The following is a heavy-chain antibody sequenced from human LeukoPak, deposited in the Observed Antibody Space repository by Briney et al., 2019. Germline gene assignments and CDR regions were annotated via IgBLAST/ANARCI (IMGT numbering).Heavy chain of an antibody. D-gene: IGHD2-8*01. V-gene: IGHV4-34*01. Sequence: KPSETLSLTCAVYGGSFSGYYWSWIRQPPGKGLEWIGEINHSGSTNYNPSLKSRVTISVDTSKNQFSLKLSSVTAADTAVYYCASLYCTNGVCYAYWGQGTLVTVSS. CDR2: INHSGST. CDR3: ASLYCTNGVCYAY. J-gene: IGHJ4*02. CDR1: GGSFSGYY.